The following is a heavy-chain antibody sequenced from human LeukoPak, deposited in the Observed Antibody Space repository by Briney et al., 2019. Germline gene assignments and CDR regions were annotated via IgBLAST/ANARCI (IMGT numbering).Heavy chain of an antibody. Sequence: GGSLRHSCAGSGFTFSSYAMSGVRQAPGKGLEWVSAISGSGGSTYYADSVKGRFTISRDNSKNTLYLQMNSLRAEDTAVYYCAKGWDVDTAIDYWGQGTLVTVSS. CDR1: GFTFSSYA. V-gene: IGHV3-23*01. J-gene: IGHJ4*02. D-gene: IGHD5-18*01. CDR2: ISGSGGST. CDR3: AKGWDVDTAIDY.